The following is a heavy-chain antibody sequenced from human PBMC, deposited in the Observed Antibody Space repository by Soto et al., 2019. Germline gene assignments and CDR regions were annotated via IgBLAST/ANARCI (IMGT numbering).Heavy chain of an antibody. D-gene: IGHD3-3*01. V-gene: IGHV1-69*12. Sequence: QVQLVQSGAEVKKPGSSVKVSCKASGGTFSSYAISWVRQAPGQGLEWMGGIIPIFGTANYAQKFQGRVTITADESTSTAYMELSSLRSEDTAVYYCARGDYDFWRSLLPTYGMDVWGQGTTVTVSS. CDR2: IIPIFGTA. CDR1: GGTFSSYA. CDR3: ARGDYDFWRSLLPTYGMDV. J-gene: IGHJ6*02.